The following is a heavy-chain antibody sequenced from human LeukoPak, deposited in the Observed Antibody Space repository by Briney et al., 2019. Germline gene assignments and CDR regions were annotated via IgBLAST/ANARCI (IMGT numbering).Heavy chain of an antibody. V-gene: IGHV1-2*02. J-gene: IGHJ6*02. CDR2: INPNSGGT. D-gene: IGHD3-22*01. CDR3: AEDSSGYYRLYYYYGMDV. Sequence: ASVKVSCKASGYTFTGYYMHWVRQAPGQGLEWMGWINPNSGGTNYAQKFQGRVTMTRDTSISTAYMELSRLRSDDTAVYYCAEDSSGYYRLYYYYGMDVWGQGTTVTVSS. CDR1: GYTFTGYY.